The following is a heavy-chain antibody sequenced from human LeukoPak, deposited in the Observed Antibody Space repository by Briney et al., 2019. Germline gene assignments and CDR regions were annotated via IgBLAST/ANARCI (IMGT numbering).Heavy chain of an antibody. Sequence: GGSLRLSCAASGFTFSSYGMHWVRLAPGKGLEWVANIKEDGTETYYVDSVKGRFTISRDNAKNSLYLQMNSLRVEDTAVYYCAKEGRSLQTYWGQGTLVTVSS. CDR3: AKEGRSLQTY. J-gene: IGHJ4*02. CDR2: IKEDGTET. CDR1: GFTFSSYG. V-gene: IGHV3-7*03. D-gene: IGHD5-24*01.